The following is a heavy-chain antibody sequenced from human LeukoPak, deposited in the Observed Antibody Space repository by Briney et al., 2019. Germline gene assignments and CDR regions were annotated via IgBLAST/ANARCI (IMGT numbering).Heavy chain of an antibody. Sequence: PSETLSLTCTVSGGSISSGSYYWSWIRQPAGKGLEWIGRIYTSGSTNYNPSLKSRVTISVDTSKNQFSLKLSSVTAADTAVYYCARADYGDYRIDYWGQGTLVTVSS. D-gene: IGHD4-17*01. CDR2: IYTSGST. CDR3: ARADYGDYRIDY. CDR1: GGSISSGSYY. V-gene: IGHV4-61*02. J-gene: IGHJ4*02.